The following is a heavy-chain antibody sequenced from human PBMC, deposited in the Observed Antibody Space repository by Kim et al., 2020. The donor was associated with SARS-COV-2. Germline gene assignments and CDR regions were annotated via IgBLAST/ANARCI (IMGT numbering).Heavy chain of an antibody. D-gene: IGHD5-18*01. J-gene: IGHJ4*02. Sequence: NYARTFQGRVTITADESTSTAYMELSSLRSEDTAVYYCARVMRYSYGLDYWGQGTLVTVSS. V-gene: IGHV1-69*01. CDR3: ARVMRYSYGLDY.